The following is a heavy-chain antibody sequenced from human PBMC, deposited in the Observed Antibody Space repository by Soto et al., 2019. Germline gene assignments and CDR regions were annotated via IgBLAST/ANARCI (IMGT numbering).Heavy chain of an antibody. CDR2: ISYDGSNK. D-gene: IGHD5-12*01. CDR3: AKEAHYSGYDSAVSKGYYYYGMDV. V-gene: IGHV3-30*18. J-gene: IGHJ6*02. Sequence: GGSLRLSCAASGFTFSSYGMHWVRQAPGKGLEWVAVISYDGSNKYYADSVKGRFTISRDNSKNTLYLQMNSLRAEDTAVYYCAKEAHYSGYDSAVSKGYYYYGMDVWGQGTTVTVSS. CDR1: GFTFSSYG.